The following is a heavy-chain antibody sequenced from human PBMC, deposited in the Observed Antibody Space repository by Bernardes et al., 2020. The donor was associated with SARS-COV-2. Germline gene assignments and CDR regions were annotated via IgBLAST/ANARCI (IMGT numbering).Heavy chain of an antibody. D-gene: IGHD3-9*01. V-gene: IGHV4-39*01. CDR1: GDSIRTSDYY. Sequence: SETLSLTCSVSGDSIRTSDYYWGWIRRPPGKGLEWIGSSYRDVSTYYDPSLKSRVTISADTSKNQFSLKLTSVTSTDTAVYFCARHVYSYDITGGMDVWGQGTTVTVSS. J-gene: IGHJ6*02. CDR2: SYRDVST. CDR3: ARHVYSYDITGGMDV.